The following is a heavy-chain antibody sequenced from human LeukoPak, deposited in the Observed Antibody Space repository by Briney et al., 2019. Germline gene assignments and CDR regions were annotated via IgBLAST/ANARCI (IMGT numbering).Heavy chain of an antibody. V-gene: IGHV1-2*02. D-gene: IGHD1-26*01. CDR1: GYTFTGYY. J-gene: IGHJ5*02. Sequence: ASVTVSCKASGYTFTGYYFHWVRQPPAQGLDWMGWIHPNNGGTNYAQKFQGRVTMTRDTSISTAYMELSRLRSDDTTVYYCARGIVGATLNWFDPWGQGTLVTVSS. CDR2: IHPNNGGT. CDR3: ARGIVGATLNWFDP.